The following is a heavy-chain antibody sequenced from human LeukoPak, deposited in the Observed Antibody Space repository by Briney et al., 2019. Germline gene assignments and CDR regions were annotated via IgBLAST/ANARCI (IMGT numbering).Heavy chain of an antibody. CDR2: FSSGGHTE. V-gene: IGHV3-48*03. J-gene: IGHJ4*02. CDR3: ARDTVNGPFVISLDY. D-gene: IGHD2-8*01. Sequence: PGGSLRLSCVASGFSLSAYQMNWVRQAPGKGLEWVSHFSSGGHTEYYAESVRGRFTMSRDNAKNSLYPQMNSLRAEDTAVYYCARDTVNGPFVISLDYWGQGALVTVSS. CDR1: GFSLSAYQ.